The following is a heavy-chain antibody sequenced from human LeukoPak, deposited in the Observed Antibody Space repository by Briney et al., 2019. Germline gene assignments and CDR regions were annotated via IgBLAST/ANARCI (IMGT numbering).Heavy chain of an antibody. Sequence: SGGSLRLSCAASGFTFSSYAMSWVRQAPGKGLEWVSAISGSGGSTYYADSAKGRFTISRDNSKNTLYLQMNSLRAEDTAVYYCAKDPHYYDSSGYYSYFDYWGQGTLVTVSS. D-gene: IGHD3-22*01. CDR2: ISGSGGST. V-gene: IGHV3-23*01. CDR3: AKDPHYYDSSGYYSYFDY. J-gene: IGHJ4*02. CDR1: GFTFSSYA.